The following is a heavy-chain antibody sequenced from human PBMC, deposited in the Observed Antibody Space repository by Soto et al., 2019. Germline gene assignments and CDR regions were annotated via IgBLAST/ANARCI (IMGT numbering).Heavy chain of an antibody. Sequence: QVQLVQSGAEVKKPGASVKVSCKASGYTFTSYDINWVRQATGQGLEWMGWMNPNSGNTGYAQKFQGRVTMTRNTSISTAYKELSSLRSEDTAVYYCARRGKQLVLSDFWFDPWGQGTLVTVSS. J-gene: IGHJ5*02. CDR3: ARRGKQLVLSDFWFDP. D-gene: IGHD6-6*01. CDR2: MNPNSGNT. CDR1: GYTFTSYD. V-gene: IGHV1-8*01.